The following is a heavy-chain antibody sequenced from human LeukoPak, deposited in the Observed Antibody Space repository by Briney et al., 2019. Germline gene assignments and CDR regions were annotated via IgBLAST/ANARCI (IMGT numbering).Heavy chain of an antibody. J-gene: IGHJ4*02. CDR1: GFTFSSYG. D-gene: IGHD3-22*01. CDR2: ISYDGSNK. V-gene: IGHV3-30*18. CDR3: AKVAPYYYDSSGHPDY. Sequence: GGSLRLSCAASGFTFSSYGMHWVRQAPGKGLEWVAVISYDGSNKYYADSVKGRFTISRDNSKNTLYLQMNSLRAEDTAVYYCAKVAPYYYDSSGHPDYWGQGTLVTVSS.